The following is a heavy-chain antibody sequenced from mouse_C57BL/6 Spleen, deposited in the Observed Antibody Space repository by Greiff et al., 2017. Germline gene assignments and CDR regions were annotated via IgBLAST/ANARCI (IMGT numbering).Heavy chain of an antibody. D-gene: IGHD2-2*01. J-gene: IGHJ3*01. CDR2: ISDGGSYT. V-gene: IGHV5-4*01. CDR3: ASIYYGYEFAY. CDR1: GFTFRSYA. Sequence: EVHLVESGGGLVRPGGSLKLSCVASGFTFRSYAMSWVRQTPEKRLEWVATISDGGSYTYYPDNVKGRFTISRDNAKNNLYLQMSHLKSEDTAMYYCASIYYGYEFAYWGQGTLVTVSA.